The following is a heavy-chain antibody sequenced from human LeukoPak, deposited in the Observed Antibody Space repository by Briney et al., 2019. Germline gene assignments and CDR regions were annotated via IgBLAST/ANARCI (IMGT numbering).Heavy chain of an antibody. CDR1: GFTFSSYS. V-gene: IGHV3-21*01. J-gene: IGHJ6*02. D-gene: IGHD3-10*01. CDR3: AREYYYGSGRPSHGMDV. Sequence: GGSLRLSCAASGFTFSSYSMNWVRQAPGKGLEWVSSISSSSSYIYYADSVKGRFTISRDNAKNSLYLQMNSLRAEDTAVYYCAREYYYGSGRPSHGMDVWGQGTTVTVSS. CDR2: ISSSSSYI.